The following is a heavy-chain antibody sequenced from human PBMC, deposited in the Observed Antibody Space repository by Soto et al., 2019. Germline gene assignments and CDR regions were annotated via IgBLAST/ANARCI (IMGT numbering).Heavy chain of an antibody. CDR1: GGSVSSGSYY. Sequence: QVQLQESGPGLVKPSETLSLTCTVSGGSVSSGSYYWSWIRQPPGKGLEWIGYIYYSGGTNYNPSLKSRVTISVDTSKNQFSLKLSSVTAADTAVYYCARDALLRGYSYGQGYWGQGTLVTVSS. V-gene: IGHV4-61*01. CDR3: ARDALLRGYSYGQGY. D-gene: IGHD5-18*01. J-gene: IGHJ4*02. CDR2: IYYSGGT.